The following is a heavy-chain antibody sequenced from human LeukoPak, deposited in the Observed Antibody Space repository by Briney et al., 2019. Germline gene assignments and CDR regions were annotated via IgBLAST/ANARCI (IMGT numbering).Heavy chain of an antibody. D-gene: IGHD1-26*01. CDR1: GDSVSRNIAA. CDR2: TYYKSKWYN. J-gene: IGHJ4*02. CDR3: ARAPIVGATHIDY. V-gene: IGHV6-1*01. Sequence: SQTLSLTCAISGDSVSRNIAAWNWIRQSPSRGLECLGRTYYKSKWYNDYAVSVKSRITINPDTSKNQFSLQLKSVTPEETAVYYCARAPIVGATHIDYWGQGTLVTVSS.